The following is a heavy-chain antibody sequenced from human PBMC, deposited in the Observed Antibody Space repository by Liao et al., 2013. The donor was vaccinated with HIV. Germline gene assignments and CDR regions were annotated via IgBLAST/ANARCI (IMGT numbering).Heavy chain of an antibody. CDR3: ARDIRFLEWSMDNWFDP. J-gene: IGHJ5*02. CDR1: GGSISSYY. D-gene: IGHD3-3*01. CDR2: IYYSGST. V-gene: IGHV4-59*01. Sequence: QVQLQESGPGLVKPSETLSLTCTVSGGSISSYYWSWIRQPPGKGLEWIGYIYYSGSTNYNPSLKSRVTISVDTSKNQFSLKLSSVTAADTAVYYCARDIRFLEWSMDNWFDPWGQGTLVTVSS.